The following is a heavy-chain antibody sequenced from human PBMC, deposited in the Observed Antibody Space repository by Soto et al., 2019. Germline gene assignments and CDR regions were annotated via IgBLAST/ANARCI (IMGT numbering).Heavy chain of an antibody. J-gene: IGHJ6*02. D-gene: IGHD3-10*01. CDR3: ARDRGARLNYDYGMDV. Sequence: ASVKVSCKASGYTFTGYYMHWVRQAPGQGLEWMGWINPNSGGTKCAQKFQGRVTMTRDTSISTAYMELSRLRSDDTAVYYCARDRGARLNYDYGMDVWGLGTTVTVSS. CDR1: GYTFTGYY. CDR2: INPNSGGT. V-gene: IGHV1-2*02.